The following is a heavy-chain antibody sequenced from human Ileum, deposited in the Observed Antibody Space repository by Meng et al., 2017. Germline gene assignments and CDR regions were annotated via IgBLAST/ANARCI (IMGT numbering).Heavy chain of an antibody. CDR2: INHSGIT. J-gene: IGHJ4*02. D-gene: IGHD3-22*01. CDR3: SRTSYYDNSGYYPG. V-gene: IGHV4-34*01. Sequence: QVPLRPWGAGLVKPSENLPLPCVAFGGSCSGYYWNVIRPPPGKGLEWIGEINHSGITNYTPSRKSRVTISVDTSKNQFSLKLSSVTAADTAVYYCSRTSYYDNSGYYPGWGQGTLVTVSS. CDR1: GGSCSGYY.